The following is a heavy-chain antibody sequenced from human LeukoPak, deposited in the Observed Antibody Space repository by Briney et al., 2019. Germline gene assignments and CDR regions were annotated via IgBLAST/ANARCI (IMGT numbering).Heavy chain of an antibody. CDR1: GFTFSNYA. CDR2: ISDDGRHT. D-gene: IGHD5-24*01. CDR3: ARARLSIEGYHYYMDV. Sequence: PGGSLRLSCAASGFTFSNYAVHWVRQAPGKGLEWVAVISDDGRHTYYADSVKGRFTISRDNSKNTLYLQLNGLRAEDTALYYCARARLSIEGYHYYMDVWGKGTTVTVSS. J-gene: IGHJ6*03. V-gene: IGHV3-30*01.